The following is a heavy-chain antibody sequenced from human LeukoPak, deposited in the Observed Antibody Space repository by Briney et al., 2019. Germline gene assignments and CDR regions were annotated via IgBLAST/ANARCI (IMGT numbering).Heavy chain of an antibody. J-gene: IGHJ4*02. CDR3: ARFSVAATGGFDY. CDR2: IYYSGST. CDR1: GGSISSYY. D-gene: IGHD6-19*01. V-gene: IGHV4-59*01. Sequence: PSETLSLTCTVSGGSISSYYWSWIRQPPGKGLEWIGYIYYSGSTNYNPSLKSRVTISVDTSKNQFSLKLSPVTAADTAVYYCARFSVAATGGFDYWGQGTLVTVSS.